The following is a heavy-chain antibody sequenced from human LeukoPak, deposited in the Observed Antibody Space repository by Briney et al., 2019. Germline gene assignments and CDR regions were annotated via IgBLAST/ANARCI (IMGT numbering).Heavy chain of an antibody. D-gene: IGHD1-26*01. CDR1: AGSIRSSSW. CDR3: ARQQWEQQGRDYYFNGLDV. Sequence: PSETLSLTCSVSAGSIRSSSWWSWVRQSPVKGLEWIGEIFLYGTTNYNPSLKSRVTMSVDRSKNQFSLKLSSVTAADTAVYYCARQQWEQQGRDYYFNGLDVWGPGTTVIVSS. V-gene: IGHV4-4*02. CDR2: IFLYGTT. J-gene: IGHJ6*02.